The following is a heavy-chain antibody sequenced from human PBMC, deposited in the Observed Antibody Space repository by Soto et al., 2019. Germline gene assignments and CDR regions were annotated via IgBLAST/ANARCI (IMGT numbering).Heavy chain of an antibody. CDR2: IIPIFGPA. CDR3: ATGSFTSTGGRIGYHYNAMDV. D-gene: IGHD1-1*01. CDR1: GGSFISHS. V-gene: IGHV1-69*01. J-gene: IGHJ6*02. Sequence: LVTVSCTASGGSFISHSSSWVRQAHGQGLEWMGGIIPIFGPANFAKKFQGRVTITADESTTTAYMELSSLTSEDTAVYYCATGSFTSTGGRIGYHYNAMDVWGQGTTVTVSS.